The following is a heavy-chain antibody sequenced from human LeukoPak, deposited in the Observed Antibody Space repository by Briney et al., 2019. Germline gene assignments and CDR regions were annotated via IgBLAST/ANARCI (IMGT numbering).Heavy chain of an antibody. CDR1: GGSISSYY. J-gene: IGHJ4*02. CDR2: IYTSGST. Sequence: SETLSLTCTVSGGSISSYYWTWIRQPAGKGLEWIGRIYTSGSTNYNPSLKSRVTMSVDTSKNQFSLKLTSVPAADTAVYYCASGPDLDDYYDSSGDYYGWGQGTLVTVSS. CDR3: ASGPDLDDYYDSSGDYYG. V-gene: IGHV4-4*07. D-gene: IGHD3-22*01.